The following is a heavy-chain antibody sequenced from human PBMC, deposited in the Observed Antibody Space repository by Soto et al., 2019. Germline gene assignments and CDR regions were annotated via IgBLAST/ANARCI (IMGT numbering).Heavy chain of an antibody. J-gene: IGHJ6*02. CDR2: IYYSGST. Sequence: QLQLQESGPGLLKPSETLSLTCTVSGGSIRGSSHFWGWIRQSPGKGLEWIGSIYYSGSTDYNPSLERRVTLSVDTSKNQFSLKVNPVTAADTAVYYCARHPPSRFEPRVGYCGIDVWGQGITVTVSS. V-gene: IGHV4-39*01. CDR3: ARHPPSRFEPRVGYCGIDV. D-gene: IGHD2-2*01. CDR1: GGSIRGSSHF.